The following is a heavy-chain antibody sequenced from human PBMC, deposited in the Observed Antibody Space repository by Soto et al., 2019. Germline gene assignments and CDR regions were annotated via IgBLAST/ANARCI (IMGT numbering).Heavy chain of an antibody. CDR1: GFTFSSYA. V-gene: IGHV3-23*01. Sequence: GGSLRLSCAASGFTFSSYAMSWVRQAPGKGLEWVSAISGSGGSTYYADSVKGRFTISRDNSKNTLYLQMNSLRAEDTAVYYCARGGRYYDSSGYSYFPFDYWGQGTLVTVSS. D-gene: IGHD3-22*01. CDR2: ISGSGGST. CDR3: ARGGRYYDSSGYSYFPFDY. J-gene: IGHJ4*02.